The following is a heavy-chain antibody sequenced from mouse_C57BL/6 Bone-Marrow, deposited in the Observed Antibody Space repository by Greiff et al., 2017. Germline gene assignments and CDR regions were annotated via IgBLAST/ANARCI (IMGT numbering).Heavy chain of an antibody. D-gene: IGHD4-1*01. V-gene: IGHV5-12*01. CDR3: ARQGGTNRYFDY. J-gene: IGHJ2*01. Sequence: EVKLVESGGGLVQPGGSLKLSCAASGFTFSDYYMYWVRQTPEKRLEWVAYISNGGGSTYYPDTVKGRFTISRDNATNTLYLQMSRLKSEDAAMYYCARQGGTNRYFDYWGQGTTLTVSS. CDR2: ISNGGGST. CDR1: GFTFSDYY.